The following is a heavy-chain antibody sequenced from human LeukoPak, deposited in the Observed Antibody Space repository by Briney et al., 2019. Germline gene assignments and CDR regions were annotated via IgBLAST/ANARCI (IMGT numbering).Heavy chain of an antibody. Sequence: GGSLRLSCAASGFTFSSYWMHWVRQVPGKGVVWVSRINRDGSSTNYADSVKGRFTISRDNAKKTLNLQMNSLRAEDTAVYYCVRDLGRRANCWGQGTLVTVSS. V-gene: IGHV3-74*01. CDR3: VRDLGRRANC. J-gene: IGHJ4*02. CDR2: INRDGSST. CDR1: GFTFSSYW. D-gene: IGHD1-26*01.